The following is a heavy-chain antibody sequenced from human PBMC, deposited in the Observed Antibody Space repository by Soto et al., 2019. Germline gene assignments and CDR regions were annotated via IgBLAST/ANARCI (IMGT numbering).Heavy chain of an antibody. D-gene: IGHD5-18*01. CDR3: ARASMDTAMEEN. V-gene: IGHV4-59*01. CDR2: IYYSGST. J-gene: IGHJ4*02. CDR1: GGSISSYY. Sequence: ETLSLTCTVSGGSISSYYWSWIRQPPGKGLEWIGYIYYSGSTNYNPSLKSRVTISVDTSKNQFSLKLSSVTAADTAVYYCARASMDTAMEENWGQGTLVTVSS.